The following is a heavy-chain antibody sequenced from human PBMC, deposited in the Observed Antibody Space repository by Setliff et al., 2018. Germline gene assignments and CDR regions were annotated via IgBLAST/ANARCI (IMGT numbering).Heavy chain of an antibody. V-gene: IGHV4-34*01. Sequence: PSETLSLTCAVYGGSFSTYFWSWIRQPPGKGLEWIGEISHSGSTNYSPSLKSRVTISVDTSKNQFSLKVSSVTAADTAVYYCARTTGSTHNWLDPWGPGTLVTVSS. J-gene: IGHJ5*02. CDR2: ISHSGST. CDR1: GGSFSTYF. D-gene: IGHD1-1*01. CDR3: ARTTGSTHNWLDP.